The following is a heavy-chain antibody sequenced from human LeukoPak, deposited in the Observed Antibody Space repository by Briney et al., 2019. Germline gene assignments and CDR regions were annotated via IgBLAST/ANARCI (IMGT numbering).Heavy chain of an antibody. V-gene: IGHV3-33*01. Sequence: GGSLRLSCAASRFPFSGSGMHWVRQAPGKGLEWVAVIWYDGSHQYYADSVKGRFTISRDNSKNTLYLQMGSLKPEDMAVYCCARDSCSGDRCWRYFVNWGQGTLVTVSS. J-gene: IGHJ4*02. D-gene: IGHD2-15*01. CDR2: IWYDGSHQ. CDR3: ARDSCSGDRCWRYFVN. CDR1: RFPFSGSG.